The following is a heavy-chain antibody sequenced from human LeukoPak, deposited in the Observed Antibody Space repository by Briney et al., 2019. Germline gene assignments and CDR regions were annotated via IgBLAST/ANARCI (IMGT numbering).Heavy chain of an antibody. J-gene: IGHJ4*02. CDR1: GFTFSSYA. CDR2: ISYDGSNK. Sequence: PGGSLRLSCAASGFTFSSYAMHWVRQAPGKGLEWVAVISYDGSNKYYADSVKGRFTISRDNSKNTLYPQMNSLRAEDTAVYYCARAQVRLVPAANFDYWGQGTLVTVSS. CDR3: ARAQVRLVPAANFDY. V-gene: IGHV3-30-3*01. D-gene: IGHD2-2*01.